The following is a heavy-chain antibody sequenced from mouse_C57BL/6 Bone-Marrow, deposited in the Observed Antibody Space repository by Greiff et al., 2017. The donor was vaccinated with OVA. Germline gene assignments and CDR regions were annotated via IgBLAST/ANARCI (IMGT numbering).Heavy chain of an antibody. CDR2: IDPENGDT. CDR1: GFNIKDDY. V-gene: IGHV14-4*01. D-gene: IGHD4-1*01. CDR3: TTLGAFYAMDY. Sequence: EVQLVESGAELVRPGASVKLSCTASGFNIKDDYMHWVKQRPEQGLEWIGWIDPENGDTEYASKFQGKATITADTSSNTAYLQLSSLTSEDTAVYYCTTLGAFYAMDYWGQGTSVTVSS. J-gene: IGHJ4*01.